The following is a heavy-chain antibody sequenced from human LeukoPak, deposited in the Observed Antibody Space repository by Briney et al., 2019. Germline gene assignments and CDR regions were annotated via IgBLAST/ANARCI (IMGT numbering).Heavy chain of an antibody. Sequence: GGSLRLSCAASTFTFSSYAMHWVRQAPGKGLEWVAIISYDGSNKYYADSVKGRFTISRDNSKNTLYLQMNSLRAEDTAVYYCAKELGWLEYQLWGTFDYWGQGTLVTVSS. CDR2: ISYDGSNK. CDR1: TFTFSSYA. CDR3: AKELGWLEYQLWGTFDY. D-gene: IGHD2-2*01. J-gene: IGHJ4*02. V-gene: IGHV3-30*04.